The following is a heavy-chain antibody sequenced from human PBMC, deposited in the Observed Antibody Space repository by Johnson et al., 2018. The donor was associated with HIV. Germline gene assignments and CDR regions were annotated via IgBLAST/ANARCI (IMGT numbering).Heavy chain of an antibody. CDR3: ARAAYSGSHHDAFDI. D-gene: IGHD1-26*01. Sequence: QVLLVESGGGVVQPGRSLRLSCAASGFTFSSYAMHWVRQAPGKGLEWVPVISYDGSNKYYADSVKGRFTISRDNAKNSLYLQMNSLRAEDTAVYYCARAAYSGSHHDAFDIWGQGTMVTVSS. CDR2: ISYDGSNK. V-gene: IGHV3-30*04. CDR1: GFTFSSYA. J-gene: IGHJ3*02.